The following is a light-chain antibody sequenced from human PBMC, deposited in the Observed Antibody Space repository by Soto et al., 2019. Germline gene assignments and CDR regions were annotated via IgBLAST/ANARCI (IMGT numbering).Light chain of an antibody. CDR2: PAS. J-gene: IGKJ1*01. CDR3: QQANSFPPWT. CDR1: QDIGTW. V-gene: IGKV1-12*01. Sequence: DIQMTQSPSSVSASIGDRVIITCRASQDIGTWLAWYQQKPGQVPNLLMYPASSLHSGVPSRFSGSGSGTEFTLTISSLQREDFATYYCQQANSFPPWTFGQGTKVDNK.